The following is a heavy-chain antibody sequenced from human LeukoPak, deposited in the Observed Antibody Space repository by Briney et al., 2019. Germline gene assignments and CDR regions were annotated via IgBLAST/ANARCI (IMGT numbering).Heavy chain of an antibody. CDR2: IIPIFGTA. Sequence: SVKVSCKASGGTFSSYAISWVRQAPGQGLEWMGGIIPIFGTANYAQKFQGRVTITADESTSTAYMELSSLRSGDTAVYYCARADYEERYNWYFDLWGRGTLVTVSS. J-gene: IGHJ2*01. V-gene: IGHV1-69*13. CDR3: ARADYEERYNWYFDL. D-gene: IGHD4-17*01. CDR1: GGTFSSYA.